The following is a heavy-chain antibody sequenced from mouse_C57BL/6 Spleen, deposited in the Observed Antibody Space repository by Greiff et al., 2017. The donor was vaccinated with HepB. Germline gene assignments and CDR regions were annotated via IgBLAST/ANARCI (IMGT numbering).Heavy chain of an antibody. D-gene: IGHD1-1*01. J-gene: IGHJ1*03. CDR2: ISSGRSTI. V-gene: IGHV5-17*01. CDR3: ARLTTVVDGNFDV. Sequence: EVMLVESGGGLVKPGGSLKLSCAASGFTFSDYGMHWVRQAPEKGLEWVAYISSGRSTIYYADTVKGRFTISRDNAKNTLFLQMTSLRSEDTAMYYCARLTTVVDGNFDVWGTGTTVTVSS. CDR1: GFTFSDYG.